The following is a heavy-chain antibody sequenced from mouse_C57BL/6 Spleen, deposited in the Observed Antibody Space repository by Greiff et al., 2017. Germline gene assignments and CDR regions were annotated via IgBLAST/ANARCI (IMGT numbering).Heavy chain of an antibody. CDR2: INPSNGGT. CDR3: ARWVYSNYDWYFDV. Sequence: QVQLQQPGTELVKPGASVKLSCKASGYTFTSYWMHWVKQRPGQGLEWIGNINPSNGGTNYNEKFKSKATLTVDKSSSTAYMQLSSLTSEDSAVYYCARWVYSNYDWYFDVWGTGTTVTVSS. V-gene: IGHV1-53*01. J-gene: IGHJ1*03. CDR1: GYTFTSYW. D-gene: IGHD2-5*01.